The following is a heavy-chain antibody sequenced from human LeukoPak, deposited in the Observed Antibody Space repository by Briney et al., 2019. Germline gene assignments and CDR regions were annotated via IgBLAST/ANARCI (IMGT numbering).Heavy chain of an antibody. J-gene: IGHJ6*04. D-gene: IGHD3-22*01. CDR1: EYTFTGYY. V-gene: IGHV1-2*02. CDR3: ARGYYYDSSGYSLGMDV. Sequence: ASVKVSCKASEYTFTGYYMHWVRQAPGQGLEWMGWINPNSGGTNHAQRFQGRVTMTRDTSISTAYMELSRLRSDDTAVYYCARGYYYDSSGYSLGMDVWGKGTTVTVSS. CDR2: INPNSGGT.